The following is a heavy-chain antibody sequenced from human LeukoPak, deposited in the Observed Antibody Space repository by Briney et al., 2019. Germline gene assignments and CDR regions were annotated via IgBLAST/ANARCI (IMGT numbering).Heavy chain of an antibody. D-gene: IGHD3-22*01. V-gene: IGHV5-51*01. CDR2: IYPGDSDT. CDR1: GYSFTSYW. Sequence: GESLKISCKGSGYSFTSYWIGWVRQMPGKGLEWMGIIYPGDSDTRYSPSFQGRVTISADKSISTAYLQWSSLKASDTAMYYCARRAYYDSSGYQIEYYFDYWGQGTLVTVSS. J-gene: IGHJ4*02. CDR3: ARRAYYDSSGYQIEYYFDY.